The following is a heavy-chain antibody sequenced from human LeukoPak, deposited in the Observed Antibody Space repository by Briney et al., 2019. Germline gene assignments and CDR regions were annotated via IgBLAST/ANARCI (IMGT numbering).Heavy chain of an antibody. CDR1: GGSISSSNW. Sequence: SETLSLTCAVSGGSISSSNWWSWVRQPPGKGLEWIGEIYHSGSTNYNPSLKSRVTISVDKSKNQFSLKLSSVTAADTAVYYCATTYCRGGSCYRDAYRGQGTLVTVSS. D-gene: IGHD2-15*01. J-gene: IGHJ4*02. V-gene: IGHV4-4*02. CDR2: IYHSGST. CDR3: ATTYCRGGSCYRDAY.